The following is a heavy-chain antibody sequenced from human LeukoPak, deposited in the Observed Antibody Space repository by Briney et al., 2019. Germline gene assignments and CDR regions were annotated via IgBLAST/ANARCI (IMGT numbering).Heavy chain of an antibody. V-gene: IGHV3-53*01. CDR3: ARDSNPPPYYCHYGMDV. J-gene: IGHJ6*02. Sequence: GGSLRLSCAASGFTVSYMSWVRQAPGKGLEWVSLIYSDDTTYYADSVKGRFTISRDNSKNTLYLQMNSLRAEDTAVYYCARDSNPPPYYCHYGMDVWGQGTTVTVSS. CDR1: GFTVSY. CDR2: IYSDDTT.